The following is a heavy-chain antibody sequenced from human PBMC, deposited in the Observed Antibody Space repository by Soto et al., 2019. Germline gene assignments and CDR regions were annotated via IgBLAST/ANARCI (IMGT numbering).Heavy chain of an antibody. CDR2: ISGSGGST. J-gene: IGHJ6*02. CDR1: GFTFSSYA. V-gene: IGHV3-23*01. CDR3: AKRFCTGNRCELYYYYGMDV. Sequence: PGGSLRLSCAASGFTFSSYAMSWVRQAPGKGLEWVSAISGSGGSTYYPDSVKGRFTISRDNSKNTLYLQMSSPRAEDTAVYYSAKRFCTGNRCELYYYYGMDVWGQGTTVTVSS. D-gene: IGHD2-8*02.